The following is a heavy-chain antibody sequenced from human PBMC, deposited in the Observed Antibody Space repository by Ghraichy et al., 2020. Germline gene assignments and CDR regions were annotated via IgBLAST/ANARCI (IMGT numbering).Heavy chain of an antibody. Sequence: GESLNISCKGSGYNFATYWIAWVRQVPGKGLEWMGIIYPGDSETKYSPSFQGQVTISADTSINTAYLQWTSLMASDTAIYYCARRGTYDLWFYFDYWGQGSLVPDSS. CDR3: ARRGTYDLWFYFDY. D-gene: IGHD3-22*01. CDR1: GYNFATYW. CDR2: IYPGDSET. V-gene: IGHV5-51*01. J-gene: IGHJ4*02.